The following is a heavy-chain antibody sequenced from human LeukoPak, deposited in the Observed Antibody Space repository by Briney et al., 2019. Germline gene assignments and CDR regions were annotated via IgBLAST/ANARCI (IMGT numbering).Heavy chain of an antibody. CDR3: ARDSYSGSYSFDY. Sequence: GGSLRLSCAASGFTFSSYTMHWVRQAPGKGLEWVAVISYDGSNKYYADSVKGRFTISRDNSNNTLFLQMNSLRAEDTAVYYCARDSYSGSYSFDYWGQGTPVTVSS. CDR1: GFTFSSYT. J-gene: IGHJ4*02. V-gene: IGHV3-30-3*01. D-gene: IGHD1-26*01. CDR2: ISYDGSNK.